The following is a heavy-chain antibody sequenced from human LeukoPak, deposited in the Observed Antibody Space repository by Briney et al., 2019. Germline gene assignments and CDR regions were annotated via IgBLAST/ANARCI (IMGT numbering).Heavy chain of an antibody. CDR1: GFTFSSYA. CDR2: ISSNGGST. J-gene: IGHJ3*02. V-gene: IGHV3-64*01. CDR3: ARETDYYDSSGYYYVGAFDI. D-gene: IGHD3-22*01. Sequence: GGSLRLSCAASGFTFSSYAMHWVRQAPGKGLEYVSAISSNGGSTYYANSVKGRFTISRDNSKNTLYLQMGSLRAEDMAVYYCARETDYYDSSGYYYVGAFDIWGQGTMVTVSS.